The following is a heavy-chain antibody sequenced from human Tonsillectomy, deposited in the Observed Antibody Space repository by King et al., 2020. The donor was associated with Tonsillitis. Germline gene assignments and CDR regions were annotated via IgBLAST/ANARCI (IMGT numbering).Heavy chain of an antibody. J-gene: IGHJ4*02. V-gene: IGHV1-69*01. CDR1: GGTFSSYA. CDR2: IIPIFGTA. D-gene: IGHD3-10*01. CDR3: ARGGILPYGSGSTDY. Sequence: VQLVESGAEVKKPGSSVKVSCKASGGTFSSYAISWVRQAPGQGLEWMGGIIPIFGTANYAQKFQGRVTITADESTSTAYMELSSLRSEDTAVYYGARGGILPYGSGSTDYWGQGTLVTVSS.